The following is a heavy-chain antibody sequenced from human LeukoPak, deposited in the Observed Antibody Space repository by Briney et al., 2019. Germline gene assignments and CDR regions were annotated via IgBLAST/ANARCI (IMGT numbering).Heavy chain of an antibody. CDR1: GFTFSSYS. J-gene: IGHJ2*01. CDR3: ARDRDGDYVSPSWYFDL. V-gene: IGHV3-48*04. D-gene: IGHD4-17*01. Sequence: GGSLRLSCAASGFTFSSYSMNWVRQAPGKGLEWVSYISSSSSTIYYADSVKGRFTISRDNAKNSLYLQMNSLRAEDTAVYYCARDRDGDYVSPSWYFDLWGRGTLVTVSS. CDR2: ISSSSSTI.